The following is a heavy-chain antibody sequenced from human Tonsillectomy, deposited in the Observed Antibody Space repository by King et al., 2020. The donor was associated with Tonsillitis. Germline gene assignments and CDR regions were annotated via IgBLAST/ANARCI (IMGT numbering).Heavy chain of an antibody. D-gene: IGHD3-10*01. Sequence: QLVQSGAEVKKPGSSVKVSCKASGGTFSSYAITWVRQAPGQGLEWMGRIIPILGIANYAQRFQGRVTITADKLTSTAYMELSSLRSEDTAVYYCAREGFGELWGYWDQGTLVTVSS. J-gene: IGHJ4*02. CDR1: GGTFSSYA. V-gene: IGHV1-69*04. CDR2: IIPILGIA. CDR3: AREGFGELWGY.